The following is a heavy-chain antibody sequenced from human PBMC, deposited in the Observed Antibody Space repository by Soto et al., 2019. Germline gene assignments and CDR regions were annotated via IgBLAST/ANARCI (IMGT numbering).Heavy chain of an antibody. D-gene: IGHD3-22*01. J-gene: IGHJ6*02. CDR3: ARVYAANRYYYDSSGYSHFGMDV. CDR2: INPNSGGT. CDR1: GYTFTGYY. V-gene: IGHV1-2*04. Sequence: ASVKVSCKASGYTFTGYYMHWVRQAPGQGLEWMGWINPNSGGTNYAQKFQGWVTMTRDTSISTAYMELSRLRSDDTAVYYCARVYAANRYYYDSSGYSHFGMDVWGQGTTATVSS.